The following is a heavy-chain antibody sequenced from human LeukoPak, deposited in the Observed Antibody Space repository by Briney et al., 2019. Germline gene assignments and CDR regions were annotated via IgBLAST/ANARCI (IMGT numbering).Heavy chain of an antibody. CDR1: GFTFSSYG. J-gene: IGHJ4*02. V-gene: IGHV3-33*06. CDR2: IWYDGSNK. D-gene: IGHD6-13*01. Sequence: GRSLRLSCAASGFTFSSYGMHWVRQAPGKGLEWVAVIWYDGSNKYCADSVKGRFTISRDNSKNTLYLQMNNLRAEDTAVYYCAKDYLWGAAAGTVSYFDYWGQGTLVTVSS. CDR3: AKDYLWGAAAGTVSYFDY.